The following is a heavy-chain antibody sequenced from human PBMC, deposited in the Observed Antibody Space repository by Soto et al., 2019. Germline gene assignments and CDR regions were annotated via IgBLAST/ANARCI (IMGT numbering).Heavy chain of an antibody. D-gene: IGHD1-7*01. Sequence: QVQLVQSGAEVKKPGSSVKVSCKASGGTFSSYAIRWVRQAPGQGLEWMGGIIPIFGTANYAQKFQGRVTITADESTSTAYMELSSLRSEDTAVYYCASHGITGTWVYYYGMDVWGQGTTVTVSS. CDR2: IIPIFGTA. V-gene: IGHV1-69*12. J-gene: IGHJ6*02. CDR1: GGTFSSYA. CDR3: ASHGITGTWVYYYGMDV.